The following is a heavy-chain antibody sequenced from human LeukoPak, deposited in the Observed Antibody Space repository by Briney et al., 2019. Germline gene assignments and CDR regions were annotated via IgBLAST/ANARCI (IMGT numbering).Heavy chain of an antibody. CDR2: INDSGST. J-gene: IGHJ4*02. CDR1: GGSISGHY. D-gene: IGHD3-3*02. CDR3: ATFSETPGYFDF. V-gene: IGHV4-59*11. Sequence: SESLSLTCTVSGGSISGHYWSWIRQPPGKGLEFIGYINDSGSTNYNPSLKSRVTISIDTSKNQFSLKLRSVTTADTAVYYCATFSETPGYFDFWGQGTLVTVSS.